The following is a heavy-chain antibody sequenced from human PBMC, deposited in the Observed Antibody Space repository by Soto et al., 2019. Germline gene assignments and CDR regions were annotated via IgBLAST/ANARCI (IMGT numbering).Heavy chain of an antibody. J-gene: IGHJ4*02. Sequence: PSETLSLTCTVSGDSISSSSYYWGWIRQPPGKGLEWIGSIYSSGTYYNPSLKSRVTMSVDTSKNQFSLNLSSVSAADTAVYYCTSGLRIATGIYGINYGGQEPLVTVPS. CDR3: TSGLRIATGIYGINY. D-gene: IGHD2-15*01. V-gene: IGHV4-39*01. CDR2: IYSSGT. CDR1: GDSISSSSYY.